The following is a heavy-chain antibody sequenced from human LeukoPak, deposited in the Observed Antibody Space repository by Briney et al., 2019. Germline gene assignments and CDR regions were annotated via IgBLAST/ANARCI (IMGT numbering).Heavy chain of an antibody. CDR3: ARYPNGDYIGAFGL. V-gene: IGHV4-59*11. CDR2: IYYTGPT. J-gene: IGHJ3*01. D-gene: IGHD4-17*01. CDR1: GGSLSGHY. Sequence: PSETLSLTCTVGGGSLSGHYWGWIRQPPGKGLELVGHIYYTGPTFYNPSLNSRVTITLDTSRNQFSVRLNSVSAADTAVYYCARYPNGDYIGAFGLRGQGTMVTVPS.